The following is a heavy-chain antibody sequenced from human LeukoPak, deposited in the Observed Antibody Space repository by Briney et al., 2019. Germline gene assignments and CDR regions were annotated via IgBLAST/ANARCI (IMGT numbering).Heavy chain of an antibody. V-gene: IGHV3-23*01. CDR3: AKDRRAFGDSPDY. Sequence: PGGSLRLSCAASGFTFSSYAMSWVRPAPGKGLEGVSAISGSGGSTYYADSVKGRFTISRDNSKHPLYLQMNSLRAEDTAVYYCAKDRRAFGDSPDYWGQGTLVTVSS. CDR2: ISGSGGST. D-gene: IGHD4-17*01. J-gene: IGHJ4*02. CDR1: GFTFSSYA.